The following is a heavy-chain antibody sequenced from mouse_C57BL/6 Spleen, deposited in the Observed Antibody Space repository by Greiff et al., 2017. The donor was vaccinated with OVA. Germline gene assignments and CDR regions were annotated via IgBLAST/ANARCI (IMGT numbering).Heavy chain of an antibody. D-gene: IGHD3-2*02. CDR1: GYAFSSYW. CDR2: IYPGEGDT. J-gene: IGHJ2*01. Sequence: QVQLQQSGAELVKPGASVKISCKASGYAFSSYWMNWVKQRPGKGLEWIGQIYPGEGDTNYNGKFKGKATLTADKSSSTAYMQLSSLTSEDSAFYFCARLDQADFDYWGQGTTLTVSS. V-gene: IGHV1-80*01. CDR3: ARLDQADFDY.